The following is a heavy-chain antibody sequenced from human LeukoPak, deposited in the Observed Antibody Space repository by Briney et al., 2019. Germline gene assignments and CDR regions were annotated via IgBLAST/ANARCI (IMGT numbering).Heavy chain of an antibody. V-gene: IGHV4-39*07. CDR2: IYYSGST. CDR1: GGSLNSSGYY. J-gene: IGHJ4*02. CDR3: GRNNYGGNSEIEY. Sequence: PSETLSLTCTVSGGSLNSSGYYWGWIRQPPGKGLNWIGSIYYSGSTYYNPSLKSRVTISVDTSRDQFSLKLSSVTAADTAVYARGRNNYGGNSEIEYWGQGTLVTVSS. D-gene: IGHD4-23*01.